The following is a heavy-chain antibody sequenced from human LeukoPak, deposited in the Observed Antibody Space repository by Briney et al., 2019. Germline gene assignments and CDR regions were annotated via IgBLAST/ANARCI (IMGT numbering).Heavy chain of an antibody. D-gene: IGHD3-3*01. CDR2: FDPEEAKM. J-gene: IGHJ4*02. Sequence: ASVTVSCKVSGNSLSELSIQWVRQAPGKGLECMGGFDPEEAKMVYAQNFQGRVTMTEDTSTQTAFMELSGLTSDDTAVYYCTTGSGDFWSGFVNWGQGPLVTVSS. CDR3: TTGSGDFWSGFVN. V-gene: IGHV1-24*01. CDR1: GNSLSELS.